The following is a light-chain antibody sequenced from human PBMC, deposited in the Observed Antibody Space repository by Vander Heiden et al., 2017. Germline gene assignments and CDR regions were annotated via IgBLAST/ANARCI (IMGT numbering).Light chain of an antibody. Sequence: QAVVTQEPSLTVPPGGTVTLTCGSITGAVTSCHYPYWFQQKPGQAPRTLIYDTSNKHSWTPARFSGSLLGGKAALTLSGAQPEDEAEYYCLLSYSGARHVVFGGGTKLTVL. J-gene: IGLJ2*01. CDR2: DTS. CDR1: TGAVTSCHY. V-gene: IGLV7-46*01. CDR3: LLSYSGARHVV.